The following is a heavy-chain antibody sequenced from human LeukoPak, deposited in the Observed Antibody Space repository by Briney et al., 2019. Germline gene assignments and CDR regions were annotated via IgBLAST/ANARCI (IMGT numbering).Heavy chain of an antibody. CDR1: GFTFSNAW. Sequence: KPGGSLRLSCAASGFTFSNAWMNWVRQAPGKGLEWVGRIKSKTDGATTDYAAPVKGRFTISRDDSKNTLYLEMNSLKTEDTAVYYCTTFFRLYGMDVWGQGTTVTVSS. J-gene: IGHJ6*02. D-gene: IGHD3-3*01. CDR3: TTFFRLYGMDV. CDR2: IKSKTDGATT. V-gene: IGHV3-15*07.